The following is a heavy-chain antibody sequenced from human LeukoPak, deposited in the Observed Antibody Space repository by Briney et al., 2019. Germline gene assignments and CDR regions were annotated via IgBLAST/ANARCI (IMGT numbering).Heavy chain of an antibody. CDR1: GFTFSSYA. J-gene: IGHJ4*02. CDR3: AKAGSGWYAPY. CDR2: ISGSGGRT. V-gene: IGHV3-23*01. Sequence: GGSLRLSCAASGFTFSSYAMSWVRQAPGKGLEWVSTISGSGGRTYYADSAKGRFTISRDNSNNTLSLQMTSLRAGDTAVYYCAKAGSGWYAPYWGQGTLVTVS. D-gene: IGHD6-19*01.